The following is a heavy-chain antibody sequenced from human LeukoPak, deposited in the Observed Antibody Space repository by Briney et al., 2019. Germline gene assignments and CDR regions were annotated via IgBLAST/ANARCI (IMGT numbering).Heavy chain of an antibody. CDR2: FDPEDGET. Sequence: ASVKVSCKVSGYTLTELSMHWVRQAPGKGLEWMGGFDPEDGETIYAQKFQGRVTMTEDTSTDTAYMELSSLRSEDTAVYYYATIVGEKQQLVKALTVGMDVWGQGTTVTVSS. J-gene: IGHJ6*02. CDR3: ATIVGEKQQLVKALTVGMDV. CDR1: GYTLTELS. V-gene: IGHV1-24*01. D-gene: IGHD6-13*01.